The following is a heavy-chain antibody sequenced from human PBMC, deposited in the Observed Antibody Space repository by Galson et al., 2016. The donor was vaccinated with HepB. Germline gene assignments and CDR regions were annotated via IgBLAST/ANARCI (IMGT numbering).Heavy chain of an antibody. CDR2: IGSIGGSI. D-gene: IGHD2-2*01. J-gene: IGHJ4*02. CDR1: GFAFSNYY. V-gene: IGHV3-11*01. CDR3: ARSVGRGPAAHFDF. Sequence: SLRLSCAASGFAFSNYYMSWIRQAPGKGLEWISYIGSIGGSIHYADSVEGRFTISRDNAKNSLYLQMYSLRAEDTAVYYCARSVGRGPAAHFDFWGQGTLVTVSS.